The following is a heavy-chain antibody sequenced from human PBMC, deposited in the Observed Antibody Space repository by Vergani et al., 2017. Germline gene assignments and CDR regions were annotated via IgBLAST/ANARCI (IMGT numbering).Heavy chain of an antibody. CDR3: ASLRLVTIFGVVTDYGMDV. J-gene: IGHJ6*02. Sequence: EVQLVQSGAEVKKPGESLKISCKGSGYSFTSYWLGWVRQMPGKGLEWMGIIYPGDSDTRYSPSFQGQVTISADKSISTAYLQWSSLKASDTAMYYCASLRLVTIFGVVTDYGMDVWGQGTTVTVSS. V-gene: IGHV5-51*03. D-gene: IGHD3-3*01. CDR1: GYSFTSYW. CDR2: IYPGDSDT.